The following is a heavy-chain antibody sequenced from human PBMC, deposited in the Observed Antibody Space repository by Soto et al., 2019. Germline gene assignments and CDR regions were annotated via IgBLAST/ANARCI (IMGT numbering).Heavy chain of an antibody. CDR3: AREAAVAGTYNWFDP. V-gene: IGHV4-59*01. D-gene: IGHD6-19*01. J-gene: IGHJ5*02. CDR2: IYYSGST. CDR1: RGSISSYY. Sequence: PSETLSLTCTVSRGSISSYYWSWIRQPPGKGLEWIGYIYYSGSTNYNPSLKSRVTISVDTSKNQFSLKLSSVTAADTAVYYCAREAAVAGTYNWFDPWGQGTRVTVSS.